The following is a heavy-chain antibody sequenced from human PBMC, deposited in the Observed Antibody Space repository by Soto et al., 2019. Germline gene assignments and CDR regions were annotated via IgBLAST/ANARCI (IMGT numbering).Heavy chain of an antibody. Sequence: ASVKVSCKASGYTFTSYGISWVRQAPGQGLEWMGWISAYNGNTNYAQKLQGRVTMTTDTSTSTAYMELRSLRSDDTAVYYCARGLRMFAVGYYYYMDVWGKGTTVTVSS. CDR3: ARGLRMFAVGYYYYMDV. CDR1: GYTFTSYG. V-gene: IGHV1-18*01. CDR2: ISAYNGNT. J-gene: IGHJ6*03. D-gene: IGHD3-10*02.